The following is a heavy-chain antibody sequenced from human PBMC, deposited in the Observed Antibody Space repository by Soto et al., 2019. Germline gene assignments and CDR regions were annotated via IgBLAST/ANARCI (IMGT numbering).Heavy chain of an antibody. J-gene: IGHJ4*02. CDR3: ARDEWGSGSLHY. D-gene: IGHD3-10*01. Sequence: QVQLVESGGGVVQPGRSLRLSCAASGFTFSSYGMHWVRQAPGKGLEWVAVIWYDGSNKYYADSVKGRFTISRDNSKNALYLQMNSLRAEDTAVYYCARDEWGSGSLHYWGQGTLVTVSS. V-gene: IGHV3-33*01. CDR1: GFTFSSYG. CDR2: IWYDGSNK.